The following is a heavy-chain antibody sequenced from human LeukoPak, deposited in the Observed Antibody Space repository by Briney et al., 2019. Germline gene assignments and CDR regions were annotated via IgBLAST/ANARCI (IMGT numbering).Heavy chain of an antibody. CDR3: AKGRGYYGSGTLLSGFDP. V-gene: IGHV3-23*01. D-gene: IGHD3-10*01. CDR2: ISGSGGST. CDR1: GFTFSSYA. Sequence: PSGGSLRLSCAASGFTFSSYAMSWVRQAPGKGLEWVSAISGSGGSTYYADSVKGRFTISRDNSKNTLYLQMNCLRAEDTAVYYCAKGRGYYGSGTLLSGFDPWGQGTLVTVSS. J-gene: IGHJ5*02.